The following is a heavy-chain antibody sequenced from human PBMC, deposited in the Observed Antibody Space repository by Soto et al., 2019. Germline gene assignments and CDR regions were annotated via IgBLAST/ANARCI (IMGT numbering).Heavy chain of an antibody. D-gene: IGHD6-13*01. Sequence: GGSLRLSCAASGFTFSSYGMHWVRQAPGKGLEWVSVISGSGGNTYYADSVKGRFTISRDNSKNTLYLQMSSLRAEDTALYFCAKSPFASIYSSTWYFDYWGQGTVVTVSS. V-gene: IGHV3-23*01. CDR1: GFTFSSYG. CDR3: AKSPFASIYSSTWYFDY. J-gene: IGHJ4*02. CDR2: ISGSGGNT.